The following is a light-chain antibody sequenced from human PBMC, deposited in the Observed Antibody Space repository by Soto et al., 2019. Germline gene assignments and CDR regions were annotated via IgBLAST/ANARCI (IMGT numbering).Light chain of an antibody. V-gene: IGLV1-40*01. CDR2: GDT. Sequence: QSVLTQPPSVSGAPGQRVTISCTGSSSNFGAGFDVQWFQQFPGTAPKLLIYGDTIRPSGVPDRFSGSKSDTSASLAITGLQAEDEADYYCQSYDSRLRWVFGGGTQLTV. CDR1: SSNFGAGFD. J-gene: IGLJ2*01. CDR3: QSYDSRLRWV.